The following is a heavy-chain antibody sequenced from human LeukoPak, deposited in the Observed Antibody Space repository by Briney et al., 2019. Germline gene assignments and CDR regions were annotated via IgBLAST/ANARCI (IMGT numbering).Heavy chain of an antibody. V-gene: IGHV4-61*03. CDR1: GGSVSSGGYY. Sequence: PSETLSLTCTVSGGSVSSGGYYWSWIRQPPGKGLEWIGYIYYSGSTTYSPSLKSRASVSVDTSKNNFSLKLSSVTAADTAVYYCARVPISTTARGYFDYWGQGTLVTVSS. CDR3: ARVPISTTARGYFDY. J-gene: IGHJ4*02. CDR2: IYYSGST. D-gene: IGHD4-17*01.